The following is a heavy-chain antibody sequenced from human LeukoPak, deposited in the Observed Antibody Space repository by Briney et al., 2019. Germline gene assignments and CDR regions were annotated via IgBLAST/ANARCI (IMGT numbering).Heavy chain of an antibody. Sequence: PGGSLRLSCAASGFTFSTYGMNWVRQAPGKGLEWVSGVSPSGDITYYADSVKGRFTISRDNSKNTLYLQMNSLRAEDTAVYYCATLRKSLWIPEFDFWGQGTLVTVSS. CDR2: VSPSGDIT. CDR1: GFTFSTYG. D-gene: IGHD1-1*01. V-gene: IGHV3-23*01. CDR3: ATLRKSLWIPEFDF. J-gene: IGHJ4*02.